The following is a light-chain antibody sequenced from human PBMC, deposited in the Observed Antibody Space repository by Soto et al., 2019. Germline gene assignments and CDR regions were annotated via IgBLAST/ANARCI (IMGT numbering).Light chain of an antibody. CDR1: QSVSSSY. CDR3: QQYGSSPLT. V-gene: IGKV3-20*01. Sequence: EIVLTQSPGTLSLSPGERATLSCRASQSVSSSYLAWYQQTPGQAPRLLIYGASTRATGIPDRFSGSGSGTDFTFTISRLESEDFAVYFCQQYGSSPLTFGGGTKVEIK. CDR2: GAS. J-gene: IGKJ4*01.